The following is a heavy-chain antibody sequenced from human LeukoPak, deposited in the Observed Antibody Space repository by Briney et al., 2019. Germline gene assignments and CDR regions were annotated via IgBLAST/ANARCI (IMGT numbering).Heavy chain of an antibody. J-gene: IGHJ3*02. Sequence: ASVKVSCKASGDTFTSYYMHWVRQAPGQGLECMGIINPSGTSTSYAQKFQGRVTMTRDMSTSAVYMELSSLRSEDTAVYYCARGRHYYDSSDYYYEGDAFDIWGQGTMVTVSS. CDR3: ARGRHYYDSSDYYYEGDAFDI. CDR1: GDTFTSYY. D-gene: IGHD3-22*01. CDR2: INPSGTST. V-gene: IGHV1-46*01.